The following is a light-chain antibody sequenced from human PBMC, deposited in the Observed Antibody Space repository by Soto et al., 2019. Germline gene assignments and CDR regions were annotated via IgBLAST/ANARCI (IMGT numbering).Light chain of an antibody. CDR3: QHYNSYAWT. V-gene: IGKV1-5*03. CDR1: DNIDTR. Sequence: DIQMTQSASTVSASVGDRVAITCRASDNIDTRVAWYQQKPGEAPKLLIYKASKLENGDPSWFAGFGSWTEFTLTTASLQLDDSATYYWQHYNSYAWTFGQGDKVEIK. J-gene: IGKJ1*01. CDR2: KAS.